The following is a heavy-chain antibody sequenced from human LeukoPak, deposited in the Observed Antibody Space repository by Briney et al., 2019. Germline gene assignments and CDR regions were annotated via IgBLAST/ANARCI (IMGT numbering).Heavy chain of an antibody. CDR3: PAYGRIRDAFDI. CDR1: GFTVSSHY. D-gene: IGHD2-21*01. CDR2: IYSGGRT. J-gene: IGHJ3*02. Sequence: GGSLRLSCAASGFTVSSHYMSWVRQAPGKGLEWVSVIYSGGRTYYVDSVKGRFAISRDNSKNTLYLQMNSLRAEDTAVYYFPAYGRIRDAFDIWGQGTMVTVSS. V-gene: IGHV3-53*01.